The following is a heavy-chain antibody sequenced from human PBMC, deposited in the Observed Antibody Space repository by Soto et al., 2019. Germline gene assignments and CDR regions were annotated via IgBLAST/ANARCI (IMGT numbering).Heavy chain of an antibody. Sequence: EVQLVESGGGLVQPGRSLRLSCAASGFTFDDYAMHWVRQAPGKGLEWVSGISWNSGSIGYADSVKGRFTISRDNAKNSLYLQMNSLRAEDTALYYCAKANPNDFWSGYYRYWYFDLWGRGTLVTVSS. V-gene: IGHV3-9*01. D-gene: IGHD3-3*01. CDR1: GFTFDDYA. CDR3: AKANPNDFWSGYYRYWYFDL. J-gene: IGHJ2*01. CDR2: ISWNSGSI.